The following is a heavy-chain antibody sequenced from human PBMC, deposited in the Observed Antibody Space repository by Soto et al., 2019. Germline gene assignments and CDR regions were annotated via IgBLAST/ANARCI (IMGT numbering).Heavy chain of an antibody. V-gene: IGHV3-23*01. CDR2: ISGSGGST. CDR3: AKDSTYSGWYNWFDP. J-gene: IGHJ5*02. Sequence: GGSLRLSCAASGFTFSSYAMNWVRQAPGKGLEWVSAISGSGGSTYYADSVKGRFTISRDNSKNTLYLQMNSLRAEDTAVYYCAKDSTYSGWYNWFDPWGQGTLVTVSS. D-gene: IGHD6-19*01. CDR1: GFTFSSYA.